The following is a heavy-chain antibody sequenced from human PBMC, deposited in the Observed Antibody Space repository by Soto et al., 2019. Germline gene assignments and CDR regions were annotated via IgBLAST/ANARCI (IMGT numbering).Heavy chain of an antibody. Sequence: GGSLRLSCAASGFTFSSYAMHWVHQAPGKGLEWVAVISYDGSNKYYADSVKGRFTISRDNSKNTLYLQMNSLRAEDTAVYYCARPPSSYCSSTSCQRYYFDYWGQGTLVTVSS. V-gene: IGHV3-30-3*01. CDR2: ISYDGSNK. D-gene: IGHD2-2*01. CDR3: ARPPSSYCSSTSCQRYYFDY. J-gene: IGHJ4*02. CDR1: GFTFSSYA.